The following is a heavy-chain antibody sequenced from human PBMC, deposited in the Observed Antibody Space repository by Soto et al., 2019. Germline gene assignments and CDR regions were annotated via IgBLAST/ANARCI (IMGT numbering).Heavy chain of an antibody. CDR2: INHSGST. CDR3: ARASATVRYFDL. CDR1: GWSFSGYY. Sequence: PSETLSLTCAFYGWSFSGYYWSWIRQPPGKGLEWIGEINHSGSTNYNPSLKSRVTISVDTSKNQFSLKLSSVTAADTAVYYCARASATVRYFDLWGRGTLVTVSS. V-gene: IGHV4-34*01. D-gene: IGHD4-17*01. J-gene: IGHJ2*01.